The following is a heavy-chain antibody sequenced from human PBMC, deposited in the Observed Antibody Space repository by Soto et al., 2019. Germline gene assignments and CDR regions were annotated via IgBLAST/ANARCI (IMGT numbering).Heavy chain of an antibody. V-gene: IGHV4-59*08. CDR2: IYHSGST. CDR3: ARGNSLFDY. Sequence: SETLSLTCTVSGGSISTYYWSWIRQPPGKELEWIGYIYHSGSTNNNPSLKSRVTISVDTSKNQFSLNLSSVTAADTALYYCARGNSLFDYWGQGTLVTVSS. J-gene: IGHJ4*02. CDR1: GGSISTYY.